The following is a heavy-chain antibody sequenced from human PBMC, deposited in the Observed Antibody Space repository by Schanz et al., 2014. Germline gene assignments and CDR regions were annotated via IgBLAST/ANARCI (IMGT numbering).Heavy chain of an antibody. CDR2: VNPNTGGT. CDR3: ARVRSEDYGGMDV. Sequence: QEQLVQSGAEVKTPGDSVKVSCKASGYSIGGYYMPWLRQAPGVGPEGMGRVNPNTGGTQYAQKLQGRVTMTTAKSISTVYMELSRLRSDDTAVYYCARVRSEDYGGMDVWGQGTTVTVSS. CDR1: GYSIGGYY. V-gene: IGHV1-2*06. J-gene: IGHJ6*02.